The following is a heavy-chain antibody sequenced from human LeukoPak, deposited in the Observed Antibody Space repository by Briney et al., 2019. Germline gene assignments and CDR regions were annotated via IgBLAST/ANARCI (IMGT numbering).Heavy chain of an antibody. CDR3: ENTLNSESYYFTQFDY. CDR2: IYYSGST. CDR1: GGSISSYY. Sequence: PSETLSLTCTVSGGSISSYYWSWIRQPPGKGQEWIGYIYYSGSTNYNPSLKSRVTISVDTSKNQFSLKLSSVTAADTAEYYCENTLNSESYYFTQFDYWGQGPLVTVSS. D-gene: IGHD1-26*01. V-gene: IGHV4-59*01. J-gene: IGHJ4*02.